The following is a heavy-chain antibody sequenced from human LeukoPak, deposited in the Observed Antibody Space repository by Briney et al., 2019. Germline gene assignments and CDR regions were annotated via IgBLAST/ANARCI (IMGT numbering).Heavy chain of an antibody. CDR3: AKGTMIVVAAGDYFDF. V-gene: IGHV3-9*03. D-gene: IGHD3-22*01. J-gene: IGHJ4*02. CDR2: ISWNSVNI. CDR1: GFTFDDYA. Sequence: SLRLSCAASGFTFDDYAMHWVRQAPGKGLEWVSGISWNSVNIGYADSVKGRFTISRDNAKNSLYLQMNSLRAEDMALYYCAKGTMIVVAAGDYFDFWGQGTLVTVSS.